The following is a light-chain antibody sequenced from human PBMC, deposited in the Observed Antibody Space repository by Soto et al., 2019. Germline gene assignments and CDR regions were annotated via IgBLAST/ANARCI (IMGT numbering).Light chain of an antibody. CDR2: GAS. Sequence: EIVLTQSPGTLSLSPGEEATLSCRASQSVDSNYLAWYQQKPGQTPRLIIYGASGRADGIPHRFSGSGFGTDFTLTINSLQSEDFAVYYCQQSNYWPWTFGQGTKVDIK. CDR3: QQSNYWPWT. V-gene: IGKV3D-20*02. J-gene: IGKJ1*01. CDR1: QSVDSNY.